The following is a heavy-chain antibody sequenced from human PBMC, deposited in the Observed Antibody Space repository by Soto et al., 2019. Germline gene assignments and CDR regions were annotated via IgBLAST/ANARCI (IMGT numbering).Heavy chain of an antibody. CDR3: ARLHSGSHTFLY. D-gene: IGHD1-26*01. V-gene: IGHV1-2*04. CDR2: INPNSGGT. J-gene: IGHJ4*02. CDR1: GFY. Sequence: GFYARWIVQAPGQGLEWMGWINPNSGGTNYAQKFQGWVTMTRDTSISTAYMELSRLRSDDTAVYYCARLHSGSHTFLYLCQETLVP.